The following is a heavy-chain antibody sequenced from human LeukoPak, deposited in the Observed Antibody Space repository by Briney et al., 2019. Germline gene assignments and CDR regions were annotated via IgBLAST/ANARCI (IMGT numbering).Heavy chain of an antibody. J-gene: IGHJ4*02. CDR2: ISSSGSTI. CDR1: GFTFSDYY. V-gene: IGHV3-11*04. Sequence: GGSLRLSCAASGFTFSDYYMSWIRQAPGKGLEWVSYISSSGSTIYYADSVKGRFTISRDNAKNSLYLQMNSLRAEDTAVYYCAREGRLGPYGDYEGAFNYWGQGTLVTVSS. D-gene: IGHD4-17*01. CDR3: AREGRLGPYGDYEGAFNY.